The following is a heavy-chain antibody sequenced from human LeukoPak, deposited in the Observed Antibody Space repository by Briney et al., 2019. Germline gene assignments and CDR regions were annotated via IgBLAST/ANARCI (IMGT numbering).Heavy chain of an antibody. Sequence: ASVKVSCKASGYTFTSYGISWVRQAPGQGLEWMGWISAYNGNTNYAQKLQGRVTMTTDTSTSTAYMELRSLRSDDTAVYYRARVPNVDIVATSPPRYWGQGTLVTVSS. D-gene: IGHD5-12*01. CDR3: ARVPNVDIVATSPPRY. V-gene: IGHV1-18*01. CDR1: GYTFTSYG. J-gene: IGHJ4*02. CDR2: ISAYNGNT.